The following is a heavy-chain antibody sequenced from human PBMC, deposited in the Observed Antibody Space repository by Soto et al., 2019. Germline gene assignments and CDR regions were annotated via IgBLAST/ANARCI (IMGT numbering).Heavy chain of an antibody. CDR3: ARDLRRHDYGDEGAFDY. Sequence: QVQLVESGGGLVKPGGSLRLSCAASGFTFSDYYMSWIRQAPGKGLEWVSYISNSGSTIYYADSVKGRFTISRDNAKNSLYLKMNGLRAEDTAVYYCARDLRRHDYGDEGAFDYWGQGTLVTVSS. CDR2: ISNSGSTI. D-gene: IGHD4-17*01. V-gene: IGHV3-11*01. CDR1: GFTFSDYY. J-gene: IGHJ4*02.